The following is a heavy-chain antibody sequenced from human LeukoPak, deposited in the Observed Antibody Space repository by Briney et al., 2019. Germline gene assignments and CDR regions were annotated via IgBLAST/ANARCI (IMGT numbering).Heavy chain of an antibody. CDR1: GYSISSGYY. CDR3: ANLGGQGAVAGRPNHPP. Sequence: PSETLSLTCTVSGYSISSGYYWGWIRLSPGKGLEWVSAISGSGGSTYYADSVKGRFTISRDNSKNTLYLQMNSLRAEDTAVYYCANLGGQGAVAGRPNHPPWGQGTLVTVSS. CDR2: ISGSGGST. D-gene: IGHD6-19*01. V-gene: IGHV3-23*01. J-gene: IGHJ5*02.